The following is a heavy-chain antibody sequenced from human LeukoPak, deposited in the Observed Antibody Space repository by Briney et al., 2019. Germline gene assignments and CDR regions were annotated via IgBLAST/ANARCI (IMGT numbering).Heavy chain of an antibody. Sequence: PGGSLTLSCAASGFTFSSYGMHWVRQAPGKGLEWVAFIRYDGSNKYYAYSVKGRFTISRDNSKNTLYLQMNSLRAEDTAVYYCAKAASASAAIDYWGQGTLVTVSS. J-gene: IGHJ4*02. V-gene: IGHV3-30*02. CDR3: AKAASASAAIDY. D-gene: IGHD2-2*01. CDR2: IRYDGSNK. CDR1: GFTFSSYG.